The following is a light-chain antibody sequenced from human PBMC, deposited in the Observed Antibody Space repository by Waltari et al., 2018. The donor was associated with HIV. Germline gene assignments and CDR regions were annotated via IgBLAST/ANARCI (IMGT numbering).Light chain of an antibody. CDR2: EVT. Sequence: QSALTQEASVPASLVLSIPIPCNGTSGNIGTFNLVSWYQQHPGKAPKLLIYEVTKRPSGISSRFSGSKSDTTASLTISGLQAEDEADYFCCSYAGTQNFFLFGSGT. CDR3: CSYAGTQNFFL. J-gene: IGLJ1*01. CDR1: SGNIGTFNL. V-gene: IGLV2-23*02.